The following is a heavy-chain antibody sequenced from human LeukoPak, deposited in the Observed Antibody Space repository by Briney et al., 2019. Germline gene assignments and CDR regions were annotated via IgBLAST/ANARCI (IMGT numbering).Heavy chain of an antibody. CDR2: ISAYNGNT. J-gene: IGHJ4*02. V-gene: IGHV1-18*01. D-gene: IGHD6-19*01. Sequence: ASVKVSCKASGYTFTSYGISRVRQAPGQGLEWMGWISAYNGNTNYAQKLQGRVTMTTDTSTSTAYMELRSLRSDDTAVYYCARGRWRAVAGVYYFDYWGQGTLVTVSS. CDR1: GYTFTSYG. CDR3: ARGRWRAVAGVYYFDY.